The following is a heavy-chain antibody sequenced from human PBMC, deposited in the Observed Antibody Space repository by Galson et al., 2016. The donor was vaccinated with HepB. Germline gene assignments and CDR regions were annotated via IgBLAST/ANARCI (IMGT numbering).Heavy chain of an antibody. J-gene: IGHJ3*01. CDR3: ARDRLLGYSSWNDAFDL. CDR2: ICSSSHYI. V-gene: IGHV3-21*01. Sequence: SLRLSCAASGFTFNRHNLNWVRQAPGKGLELVSSICSSSHYIYYAGSVKGRFIISRDHAQNSLFLQMNHLSAEHTAVYYWARDRLLGYSSWNDAFDLWGHGTMGTV. D-gene: IGHD6-6*01. CDR1: GFTFNRHN.